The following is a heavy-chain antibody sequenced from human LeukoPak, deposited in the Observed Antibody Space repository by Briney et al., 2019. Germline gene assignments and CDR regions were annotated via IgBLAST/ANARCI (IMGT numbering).Heavy chain of an antibody. J-gene: IGHJ6*04. D-gene: IGHD4-23*01. CDR2: IYYSGST. Sequence: SETLSLTCTVSGGSISSSSYYWGWIRQPPGKGLEWIGSIYYSGSTYYNSSLKSRVTISVDTSKNQFSLKLNSVTAADTAVYYCASQGLVTFGPLFMLDVWGKGTTVTVSS. CDR1: GGSISSSSYY. V-gene: IGHV4-39*01. CDR3: ASQGLVTFGPLFMLDV.